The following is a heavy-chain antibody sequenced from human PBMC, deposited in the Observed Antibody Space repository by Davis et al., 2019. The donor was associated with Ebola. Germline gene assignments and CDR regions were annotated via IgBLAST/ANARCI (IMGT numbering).Heavy chain of an antibody. CDR3: AKDVGSRSWLVPWWFDP. Sequence: GESLKISCAASGFTFSSYAMSWVRQAPGKGLEWVSAISGSGGSTYYADSVKGRFTISRDNSKNTLYLQMNSLRAEDTAVYYCAKDVGSRSWLVPWWFDPWGQGTLVTVSS. CDR1: GFTFSSYA. D-gene: IGHD6-19*01. V-gene: IGHV3-23*01. CDR2: ISGSGGST. J-gene: IGHJ5*02.